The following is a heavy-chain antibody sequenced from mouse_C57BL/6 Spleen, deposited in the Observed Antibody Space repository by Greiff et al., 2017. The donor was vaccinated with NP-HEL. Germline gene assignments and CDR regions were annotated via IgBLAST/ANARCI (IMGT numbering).Heavy chain of an antibody. Sequence: VQLQQSGAELVKPGASVKISCKASGYAFSSYWMNWVKQRPGKGLAWIGQIYPGDGDTNYNGKFKGKATLTADKSSSTAYMQLSSLTSEDSAVYFCARPLGYYAMDYWGQGTSVTVSS. V-gene: IGHV1-80*01. CDR2: IYPGDGDT. D-gene: IGHD3-3*01. CDR3: ARPLGYYAMDY. J-gene: IGHJ4*01. CDR1: GYAFSSYW.